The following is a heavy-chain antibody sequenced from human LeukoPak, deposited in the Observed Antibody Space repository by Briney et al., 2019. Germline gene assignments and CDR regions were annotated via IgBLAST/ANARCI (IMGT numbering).Heavy chain of an antibody. J-gene: IGHJ4*02. CDR3: ARPRSTVGVTGLDC. CDR1: GFTFSSYA. D-gene: IGHD1-26*01. CDR2: IYSSGGT. Sequence: GGSLRLSCAASGFTFSSYAMSWVRQAPGKGLEWVSIIYSSGGTYYADSARGRFTISRDSFKNTLYLQMNSLRAEDTAVYYCARPRSTVGVTGLDCWGQGTLVTVSA. V-gene: IGHV3-66*04.